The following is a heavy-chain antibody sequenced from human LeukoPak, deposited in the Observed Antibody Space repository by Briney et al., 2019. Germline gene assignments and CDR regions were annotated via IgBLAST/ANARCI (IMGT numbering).Heavy chain of an antibody. J-gene: IGHJ3*02. CDR1: GFTFSSYG. D-gene: IGHD2-2*01. CDR3: AKDLYCSSTSCPPDAFDI. V-gene: IGHV3-30*02. Sequence: GGSLRLSCAATGFTFSSYGLHWVRQAPGKGLEWVAFIRYDGSNKYYADSVKGRFTISRDNSKNTLYLQMNSLRAEDTAVYYCAKDLYCSSTSCPPDAFDIWGQRTMVTVSS. CDR2: IRYDGSNK.